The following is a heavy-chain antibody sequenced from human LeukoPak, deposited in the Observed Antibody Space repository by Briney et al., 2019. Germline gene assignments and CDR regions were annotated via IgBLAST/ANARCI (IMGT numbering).Heavy chain of an antibody. CDR3: ARSRPAPKEFDH. V-gene: IGHV4-4*09. J-gene: IGHJ4*02. D-gene: IGHD2-2*01. CDR2: IYTSGPT. CDR1: GDSISAYF. Sequence: SETLSLTCTVSGDSISAYFWSWIRQPPGKGLEWIGYIYTSGPTNYNPSLKSRVTMSSDTSKNQFSLKLDSVTAADTAVYYCARSRPAPKEFDHCGQGTLVTVSS.